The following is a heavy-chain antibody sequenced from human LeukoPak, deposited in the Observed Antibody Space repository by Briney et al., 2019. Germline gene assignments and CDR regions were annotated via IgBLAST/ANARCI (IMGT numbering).Heavy chain of an antibody. Sequence: ASVKVSCKASGYTFTSYGISWVRQAPGQGLKWMGWISAYNGNTNYAQNLQGRVTMTTDTSTSTAYMELRSLRSDDTAMYYCARDRQSCSSSSCLVDSWGQGTLVTVSS. D-gene: IGHD2-2*01. J-gene: IGHJ4*02. CDR2: ISAYNGNT. CDR1: GYTFTSYG. V-gene: IGHV1-18*01. CDR3: ARDRQSCSSSSCLVDS.